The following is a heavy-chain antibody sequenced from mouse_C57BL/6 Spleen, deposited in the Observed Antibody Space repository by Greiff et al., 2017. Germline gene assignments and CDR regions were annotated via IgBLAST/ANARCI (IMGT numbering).Heavy chain of an antibody. J-gene: IGHJ1*03. D-gene: IGHD1-1*01. V-gene: IGHV3-6*01. Sequence: DVKLQESGPGLVKPSQSLSLTCSVTGYSITSGYYWNWIRQFPGNKLEWMGYISYDGSNNYNPSLKNRISITRDTSKNQFFLKLNSVTTEDTATYYCAREGTTVVSDWYFDVWGTGTTVTVSS. CDR2: ISYDGSN. CDR1: GYSITSGYY. CDR3: AREGTTVVSDWYFDV.